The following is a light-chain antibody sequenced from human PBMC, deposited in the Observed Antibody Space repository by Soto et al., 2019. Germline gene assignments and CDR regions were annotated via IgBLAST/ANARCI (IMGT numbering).Light chain of an antibody. CDR1: QSVNIY. V-gene: IGKV3-11*01. J-gene: IGKJ4*01. Sequence: EIVVTQSPSALCFSPLERSTLSGRASQSVNIYLAWYQQKPGQAPRLLIYDASNRATGIPARFSGSGSGTDFTLTISSLEPEDIAVYYCQQRSNWQGATFGGGTKVDIK. CDR3: QQRSNWQGAT. CDR2: DAS.